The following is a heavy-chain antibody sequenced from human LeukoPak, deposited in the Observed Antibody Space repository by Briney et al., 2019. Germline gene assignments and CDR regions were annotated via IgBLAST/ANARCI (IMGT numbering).Heavy chain of an antibody. J-gene: IGHJ6*02. D-gene: IGHD1-26*01. V-gene: IGHV3-53*01. Sequence: GSLRLSCAASGFSVNSNYMTWVRQAPGKGLEWVSVIYSGGSTYYADSVKGRFTISRDNSKNTLYLQMNSLRAEDTAVYYCASPTSREVYFYYAMDVWGQGTTVTVS. CDR1: GFSVNSNY. CDR3: ASPTSREVYFYYAMDV. CDR2: IYSGGST.